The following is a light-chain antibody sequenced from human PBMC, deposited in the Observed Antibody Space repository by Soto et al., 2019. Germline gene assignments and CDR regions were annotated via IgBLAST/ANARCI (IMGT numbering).Light chain of an antibody. CDR3: QQLHTSPVT. CDR1: QVVGSD. J-gene: IGKJ5*01. V-gene: IGKV1-9*01. Sequence: EIRMTQSASSLSGCVGDRVTIXCRASQVVGSDLGWYQQKPGKAPKHLIYSTSTLQSVGPSRFSGSGSGTDFTPTISSLQPEDFATYYGQQLHTSPVTFGQGTRLEIK. CDR2: STS.